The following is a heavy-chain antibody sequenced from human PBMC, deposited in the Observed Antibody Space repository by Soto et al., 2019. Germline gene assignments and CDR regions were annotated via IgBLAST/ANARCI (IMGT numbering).Heavy chain of an antibody. CDR1: GYTFTGYY. CDR3: ARGVPRSSGWRY. D-gene: IGHD6-19*01. V-gene: IGHV1-2*04. Sequence: ASVKVSCKASGYTFTGYYMHWVRQAPGQGLEWMGWINPNSGGTNYAQKFQGWVTMTRDTSISTAYMELSRLRSDDTAVYYCARGVPRSSGWRYWGQGTLVTVSS. J-gene: IGHJ4*02. CDR2: INPNSGGT.